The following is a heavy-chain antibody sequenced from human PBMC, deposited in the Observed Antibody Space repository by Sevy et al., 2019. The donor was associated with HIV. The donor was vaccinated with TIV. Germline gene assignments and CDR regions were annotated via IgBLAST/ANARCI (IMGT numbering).Heavy chain of an antibody. J-gene: IGHJ4*02. CDR3: ARGLHDSSGYYFPYYFDY. V-gene: IGHV3-7*01. CDR2: IKQDGSEK. Sequence: GGSLRLSCAASGFTFSSDWMSWVRQAPGKGLEWVANIKQDGSEKYYVDSVKGRFTISRDNAKNSLYLQMNSLRAEDTAVYYCARGLHDSSGYYFPYYFDYWGQGTLVTVSS. D-gene: IGHD3-22*01. CDR1: GFTFSSDW.